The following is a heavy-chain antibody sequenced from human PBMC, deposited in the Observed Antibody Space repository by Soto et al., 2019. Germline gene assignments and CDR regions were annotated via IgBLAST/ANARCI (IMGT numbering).Heavy chain of an antibody. CDR3: ARDSLRFLEWLSRMGYYYYGMAV. Sequence: QVQLVQSGAEVKKPGASVKVSCKASGYTFTSYGISWVRQAPGQGLEWMGWISAYNGNTNYAQKLQGRVTMTTDTSTSTAYMELRRLRSDDTAVYYCARDSLRFLEWLSRMGYYYYGMAVWGQGTTVTVSS. CDR2: ISAYNGNT. D-gene: IGHD3-3*01. V-gene: IGHV1-18*04. J-gene: IGHJ6*02. CDR1: GYTFTSYG.